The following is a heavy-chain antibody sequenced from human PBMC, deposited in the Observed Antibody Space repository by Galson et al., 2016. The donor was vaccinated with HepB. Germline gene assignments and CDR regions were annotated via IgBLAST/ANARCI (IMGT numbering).Heavy chain of an antibody. V-gene: IGHV4-34*01. D-gene: IGHD3-22*01. CDR2: IYDSGST. Sequence: ETLSLTCAVYGGSFSGYYWSWIRQPPGKGLAWIGGIYDSGSTNYNPSLRSRATISIDTSKSQFSLKLSSVTAADTAVYYCARERQFHYDSSGYYTTSYWRCDLWGRGTLVTVSS. CDR1: GGSFSGYY. CDR3: ARERQFHYDSSGYYTTSYWRCDL. J-gene: IGHJ2*01.